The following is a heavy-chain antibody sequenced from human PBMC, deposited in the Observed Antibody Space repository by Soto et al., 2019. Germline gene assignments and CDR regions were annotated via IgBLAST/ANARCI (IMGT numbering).Heavy chain of an antibody. J-gene: IGHJ6*02. D-gene: IGHD3-10*01. CDR1: GGSISSGGYY. V-gene: IGHV4-31*03. Sequence: PSETLSLTCTVSGGSISSGGYYWSWIRQHPGKGLEWIGYIYYSGSTYYNPSLKSRVTISVDTSKNQFSLKLSSVTAADTAVYYCARHPYYYGSGSYYNSKGYYGMDVWGQGTTVTVSS. CDR3: ARHPYYYGSGSYYNSKGYYGMDV. CDR2: IYYSGST.